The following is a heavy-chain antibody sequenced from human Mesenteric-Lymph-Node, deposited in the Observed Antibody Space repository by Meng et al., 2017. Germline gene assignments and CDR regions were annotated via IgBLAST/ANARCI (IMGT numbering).Heavy chain of an antibody. V-gene: IGHV2-5*01. CDR2: VWFNGDR. CDR3: AHRSAGYDYGGNGFDY. Sequence: ITLEESCPALVKPTQTLTTSGVGVAWIRQPPGKALEWVALVWFNGDRRYSPSLNSRLTILKDTSKNQVVLIMTNVDPVDTGTYFCAHRSAGYDYGGNGFDYWGQGILVTVSS. CDR1: SGVG. D-gene: IGHD4-23*01. J-gene: IGHJ4*02.